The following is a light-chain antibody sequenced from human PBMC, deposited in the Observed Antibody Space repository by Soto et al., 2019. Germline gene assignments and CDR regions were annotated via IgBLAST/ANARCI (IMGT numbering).Light chain of an antibody. Sequence: EIVMTHSPATLSVSPGERATLSCRASQSVSSNLAWYQQKPGQAPRLLIYGASTRATGIPARFSGSGSGTEFTLTISSLQYEDFAVYYCQQYNNWPPPFAQGTKV. V-gene: IGKV3-15*01. CDR1: QSVSSN. CDR3: QQYNNWPPP. J-gene: IGKJ1*01. CDR2: GAS.